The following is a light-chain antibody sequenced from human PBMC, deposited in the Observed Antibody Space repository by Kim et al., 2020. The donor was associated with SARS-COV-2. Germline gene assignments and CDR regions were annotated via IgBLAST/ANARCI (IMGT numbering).Light chain of an antibody. CDR3: QKYNSAPWT. J-gene: IGKJ1*01. Sequence: ASVGDRVTITCRASQDIANSLAWYQQKPGKVPQVLIYAASALQSGVPSRFSGSGSGTEFTLSIGSLQTEDVAAYYCQKYNSAPWTFGPGTKVDIK. CDR1: QDIANS. V-gene: IGKV1-27*01. CDR2: AAS.